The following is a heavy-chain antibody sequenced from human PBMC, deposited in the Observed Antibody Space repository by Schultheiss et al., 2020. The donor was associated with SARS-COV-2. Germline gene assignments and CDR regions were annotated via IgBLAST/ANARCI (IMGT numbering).Heavy chain of an antibody. CDR1: GGSISSYY. CDR3: ASPKEWELAPFDY. D-gene: IGHD1-26*01. V-gene: IGHV4-59*08. CDR2: IYYSGST. J-gene: IGHJ4*02. Sequence: SQTLSLTCTVSGGSISSYYWSWIRQPPGKGLEWIGYIYYSGSTNYNPSLKSRVTISVDTSKNQFSLKLSSVTAADTAVYYCASPKEWELAPFDYWGQATLVTVSS.